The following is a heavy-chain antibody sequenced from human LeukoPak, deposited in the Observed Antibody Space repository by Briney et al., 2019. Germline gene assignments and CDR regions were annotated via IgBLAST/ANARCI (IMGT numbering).Heavy chain of an antibody. CDR2: MNPNSGNT. Sequence: ASVKVSCKASGYTFTSYDINWVRQATGQGLEWMGWMNPNSGNTSYAQKFQGRVTMTRNTSISTAYMELSSLRSEDTAVYYCARASQGNLGSQLDYWGQGTLVTVSS. J-gene: IGHJ4*02. V-gene: IGHV1-8*01. D-gene: IGHD1-1*01. CDR3: ARASQGNLGSQLDY. CDR1: GYTFTSYD.